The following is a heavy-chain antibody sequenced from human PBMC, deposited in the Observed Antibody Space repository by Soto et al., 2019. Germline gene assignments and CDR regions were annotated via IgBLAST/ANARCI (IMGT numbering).Heavy chain of an antibody. D-gene: IGHD2-2*01. CDR1: GDSISSYY. CDR2: IYYSGST. J-gene: IGHJ6*02. Sequence: SQTLSLTCSVSGDSISSYYWSWIRQPPGKGLEWIGYIYYSGSTNYNPSLKSRVTISVDTSKNQFSLKLSSVTAADTAVYYCARDLGRVPAARGGSYGMHVWGQGTTVTVSX. V-gene: IGHV4-59*01. CDR3: ARDLGRVPAARGGSYGMHV.